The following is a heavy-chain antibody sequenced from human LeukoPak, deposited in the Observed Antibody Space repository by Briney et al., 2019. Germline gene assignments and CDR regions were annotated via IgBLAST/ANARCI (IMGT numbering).Heavy chain of an antibody. J-gene: IGHJ4*02. D-gene: IGHD3-3*01. CDR3: ARVDYDFWSGYTHEGDY. V-gene: IGHV1-18*01. CDR2: ISAYNGNT. CDR1: DYTFASYG. Sequence: VASVKVSCKTSDYTFASYGISWVRQAPGQGLEWMGWISAYNGNTNYAQKLQGRVTMTTDTSTSTAYMELRSLRSDDTAVYYCARVDYDFWSGYTHEGDYWGQGTLVTVSS.